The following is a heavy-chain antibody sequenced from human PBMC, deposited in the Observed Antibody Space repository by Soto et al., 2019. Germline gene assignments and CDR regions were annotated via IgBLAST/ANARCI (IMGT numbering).Heavy chain of an antibody. J-gene: IGHJ1*01. D-gene: IGHD6-13*01. CDR3: ARGFKPRLYSSSCYSRLEYFQH. Sequence: QVQLQQWGAGLLKPSETLSLTCAVYGGSFSGYYWSWIRQPPGKGLEWIGEINHSGSTKYNPSLKSRVTISVDTSKNQFSLKLSSVTAADTAVYYCARGFKPRLYSSSCYSRLEYFQHWGQGTLVTVSS. V-gene: IGHV4-34*01. CDR1: GGSFSGYY. CDR2: INHSGST.